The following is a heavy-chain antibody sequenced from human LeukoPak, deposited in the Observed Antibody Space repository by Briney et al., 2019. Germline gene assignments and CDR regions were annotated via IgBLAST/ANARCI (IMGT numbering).Heavy chain of an antibody. D-gene: IGHD1-26*01. J-gene: IGHJ6*02. CDR1: GYTFTSYG. CDR2: ISAYNGNT. Sequence: ASVKVSCKASGYTFTSYGISWVRQAPGQGLEWMGWISAYNGNTNYAQKLQGRVIMTTDTSTSTAYMELRSLRSDDTAVYYCARDSPTRGGARDYYYGMDVWGQGTTVTVSS. V-gene: IGHV1-18*01. CDR3: ARDSPTRGGARDYYYGMDV.